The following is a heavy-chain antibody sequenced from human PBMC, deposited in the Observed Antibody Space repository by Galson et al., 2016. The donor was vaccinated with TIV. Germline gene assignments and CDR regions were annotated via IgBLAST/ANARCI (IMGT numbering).Heavy chain of an antibody. CDR2: VSAYNKKT. Sequence: SVKVSCKASGYIFTNYAISWLRQAPGQGPEWMGWVSAYNKKTHYAQKFQDRVTMTTDTATNTVFMDLRSLRSDDTAIYFCARHLYFFDNTVYSEAFDVWGQGTMVAVSS. CDR1: GYIFTNYA. V-gene: IGHV1-18*04. CDR3: ARHLYFFDNTVYSEAFDV. D-gene: IGHD5/OR15-5a*01. J-gene: IGHJ3*01.